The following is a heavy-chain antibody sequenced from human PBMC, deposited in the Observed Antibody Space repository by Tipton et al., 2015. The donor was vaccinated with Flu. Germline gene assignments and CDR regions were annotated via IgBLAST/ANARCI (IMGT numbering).Heavy chain of an antibody. CDR3: AKDRGVDWNWFDP. D-gene: IGHD3-9*01. CDR2: IYHTGTT. CDR1: GASISSKTFY. V-gene: IGHV4-39*07. Sequence: LRLSCSISGASISSKTFYWAWIRQLPGKGLERIGSIYHTGTTYYNPSLKSRVTMSVDTSKNEVSLSVTSVTAADTAVYYCAKDRGVDWNWFDPWGRGTLVAVSS. J-gene: IGHJ5*02.